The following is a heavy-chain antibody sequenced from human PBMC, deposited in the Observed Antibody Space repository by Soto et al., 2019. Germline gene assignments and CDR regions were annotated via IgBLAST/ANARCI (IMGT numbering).Heavy chain of an antibody. Sequence: QITLKESGPTLVNPTQTLTLTCTFSGFSLSTVAVGVGWIRQPPGKALEWLALIFWDDDKRYSPSLRSRLTITKDTSKSQVILTMTNLEPVDTATYYCAHSMFCTDSACREKKYNWLDRWGQGTLVTVSS. CDR3: AHSMFCTDSACREKKYNWLDR. V-gene: IGHV2-5*02. CDR1: GFSLSTVAVG. D-gene: IGHD2-8*02. J-gene: IGHJ5*02. CDR2: IFWDDDK.